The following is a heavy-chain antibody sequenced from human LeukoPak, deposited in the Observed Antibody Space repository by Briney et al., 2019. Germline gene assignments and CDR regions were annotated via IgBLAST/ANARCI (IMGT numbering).Heavy chain of an antibody. D-gene: IGHD6-19*01. CDR1: GFTFSDYY. Sequence: GGSLRLSCAASGFTFSDYYMSWIRQAPGKGLEWVSYISSSGSTTYYADSVKGRFTISRDNAKNSLYLQMNSLRAEDTAVYYCARAVAVNGYYFDYWGQGTLVTVSS. CDR3: ARAVAVNGYYFDY. V-gene: IGHV3-11*01. J-gene: IGHJ4*02. CDR2: ISSSGSTT.